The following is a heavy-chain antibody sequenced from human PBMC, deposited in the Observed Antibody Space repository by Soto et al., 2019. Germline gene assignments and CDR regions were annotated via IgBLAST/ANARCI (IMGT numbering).Heavy chain of an antibody. CDR2: INPNSGGT. CDR3: AREPLSGYDPPVDY. J-gene: IGHJ4*02. V-gene: IGHV1-2*02. CDR1: GYTFTSYG. D-gene: IGHD5-12*01. Sequence: APVKVSWKASGYTFTSYGISWVRQAPGQGLEWMGWINPNSGGTNYAQKFQGRVTMTRDTSISTAYMELSRLRSDDTAVYYCAREPLSGYDPPVDYWGQGTLVTVSS.